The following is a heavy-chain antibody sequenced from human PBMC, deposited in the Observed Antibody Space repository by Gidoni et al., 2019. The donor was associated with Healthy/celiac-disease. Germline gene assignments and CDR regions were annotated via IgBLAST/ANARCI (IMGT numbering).Heavy chain of an antibody. CDR1: GFTFRSYG. V-gene: IGHV3-30*18. J-gene: IGHJ6*02. CDR3: AKDTEPYYYYYGMDV. Sequence: QVQLVESGGGVVQPGRSLRLSCAAAGFTFRSYGMHWVRQAPGKGLEWVAVISYDGSNKYYADSVKGRFTISRDNSKNTLYLQMNSLRAEDTAVYYCAKDTEPYYYYYGMDVWGQGTTVTVSS. CDR2: ISYDGSNK.